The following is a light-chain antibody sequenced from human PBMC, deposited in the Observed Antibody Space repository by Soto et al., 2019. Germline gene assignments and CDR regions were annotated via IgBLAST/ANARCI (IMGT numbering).Light chain of an antibody. CDR2: GAF. Sequence: EILMTQSPATPSVSRGERTTLXXRASQSVSSNLAWYQQKPGQAPRXVIYGAFTRATGVPARFSGSGSGTEFTLTISSLQSEDFAVYYCQQSNNWPRTFGQGTKVDIK. CDR3: QQSNNWPRT. V-gene: IGKV3-15*01. J-gene: IGKJ1*01. CDR1: QSVSSN.